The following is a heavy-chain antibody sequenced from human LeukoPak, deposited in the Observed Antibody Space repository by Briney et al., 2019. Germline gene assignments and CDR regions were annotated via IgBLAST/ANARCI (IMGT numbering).Heavy chain of an antibody. J-gene: IGHJ4*02. D-gene: IGHD6-13*01. CDR1: GFTFSSYA. V-gene: IGHV3-23*01. Sequence: PGGSLRLSCAASGFTFSSYAMSWVRQAPGKGLEWVSAISGSGGSTYYADSVKGRFTISRDNSKNTLYLQMNSLRAEDTAVYYCAKDLHRSGWYYSSSANDYWGQGTLVTVSS. CDR3: AKDLHRSGWYYSSSANDY. CDR2: ISGSGGST.